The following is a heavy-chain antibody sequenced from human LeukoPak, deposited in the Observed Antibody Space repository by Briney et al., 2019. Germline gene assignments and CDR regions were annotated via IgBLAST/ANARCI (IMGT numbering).Heavy chain of an antibody. CDR3: ARGGRGSSWCWGYYFDY. CDR1: GYTFTSYD. J-gene: IGHJ4*02. D-gene: IGHD6-13*01. CDR2: MNPNSGNT. V-gene: IGHV1-8*01. Sequence: ASVKVSCKASGYTFTSYDINWVRQATGQGLEWMGWMNPNSGNTGYAQKFQGRVTMTRNTSISTAYMELSSLRSEDTAVYYCARGGRGSSWCWGYYFDYWGQGTLVTVSS.